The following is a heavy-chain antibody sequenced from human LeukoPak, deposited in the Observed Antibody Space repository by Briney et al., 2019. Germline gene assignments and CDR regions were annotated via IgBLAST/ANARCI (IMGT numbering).Heavy chain of an antibody. J-gene: IGHJ4*02. CDR3: ARGSYYYGSGSYYPIDY. V-gene: IGHV3-30-3*01. Sequence: GGSLRLSCAASGFTFSSYAMHWVRQAPGKGLEWVAVISYDGSNKYYADSVKGRFTISRDNSKNTLYLQMNSLRAEDTAVYYCARGSYYYGSGSYYPIDYWGQGTLVTVPS. CDR1: GFTFSSYA. CDR2: ISYDGSNK. D-gene: IGHD3-10*01.